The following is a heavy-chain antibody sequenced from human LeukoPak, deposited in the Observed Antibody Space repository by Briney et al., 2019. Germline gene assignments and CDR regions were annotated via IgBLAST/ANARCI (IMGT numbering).Heavy chain of an antibody. D-gene: IGHD3-10*01. CDR1: GGSISSSSYY. J-gene: IGHJ6*02. V-gene: IGHV4-39*01. CDR2: IYYSGST. Sequence: PSETLSLTCTVSGGSISSSSYYWGWIRQPPGKGLEWIGSIYYSGSTYYNPSPKSRVTISVDTSKTQFSLKLSSGTAADTAVYYCARQGAGSELLYGRDVWAQGTTVTVPS. CDR3: ARQGAGSELLYGRDV.